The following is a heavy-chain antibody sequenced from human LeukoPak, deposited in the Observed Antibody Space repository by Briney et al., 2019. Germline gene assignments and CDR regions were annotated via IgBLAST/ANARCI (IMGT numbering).Heavy chain of an antibody. Sequence: PSETLSLTCTVSGGSISSYYWSWIRQPPGKGLEWIGYIYYSGSTNYNPSLKSRVTISVDTSKNQFSPKLSSVTAADTAVYYCARDRRGAYCGGDCYRHFDLWGRGTLVTVSS. J-gene: IGHJ2*01. V-gene: IGHV4-59*01. D-gene: IGHD2-21*02. CDR1: GGSISSYY. CDR3: ARDRRGAYCGGDCYRHFDL. CDR2: IYYSGST.